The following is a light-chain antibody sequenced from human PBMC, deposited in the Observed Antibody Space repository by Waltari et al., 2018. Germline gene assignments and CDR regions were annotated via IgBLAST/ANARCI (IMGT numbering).Light chain of an antibody. J-gene: IGLJ2*01. CDR2: DVT. Sequence: QSALTQPRSVSGSPGPSVIISCTGTSSDVGSYNYVSWYQQHPAKAPKLIIYDVTERSSGVPDRFSGSKSGNTASLIISGLQAEDEADYYGCSYAGSYSFSVLFGGGTKLTVL. CDR1: SSDVGSYNY. V-gene: IGLV2-11*01. CDR3: CSYAGSYSFSVL.